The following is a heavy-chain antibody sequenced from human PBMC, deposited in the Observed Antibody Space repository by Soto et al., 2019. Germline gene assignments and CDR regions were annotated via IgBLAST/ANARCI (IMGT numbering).Heavy chain of an antibody. Sequence: SETLSLTCTASGGSISSGGYHWSWIRQHPGKGLEWIGYIYYSGSTYYNPSLKSRVTISVDTSKNQFSLKLSSVTAADTAVYYCARYRLYGGWYSGYIDYWGQGTLVTVSS. V-gene: IGHV4-31*03. CDR1: GGSISSGGYH. J-gene: IGHJ4*02. D-gene: IGHD6-19*01. CDR2: IYYSGST. CDR3: ARYRLYGGWYSGYIDY.